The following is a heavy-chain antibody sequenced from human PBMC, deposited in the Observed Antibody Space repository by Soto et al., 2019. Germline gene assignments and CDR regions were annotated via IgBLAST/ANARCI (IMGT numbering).Heavy chain of an antibody. V-gene: IGHV3-33*05. CDR1: GFTFRSDV. Sequence: QVQLVETGGGVVQPATSLILSCVGSGFTFRSDVIHWVRQAPGKGLEGGALTSYDGSNNFYGDSGKGRFTIYRHNYRNTVELQMDSLTFEDTALYYCARWGATGGLDVWGQGTLVSVSS. D-gene: IGHD3-16*01. CDR3: ARWGATGGLDV. CDR2: TSYDGSNN. J-gene: IGHJ4*02.